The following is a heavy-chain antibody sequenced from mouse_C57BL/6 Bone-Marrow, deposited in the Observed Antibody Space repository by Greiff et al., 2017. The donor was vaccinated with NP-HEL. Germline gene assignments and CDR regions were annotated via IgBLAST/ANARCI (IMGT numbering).Heavy chain of an antibody. D-gene: IGHD1-1*01. J-gene: IGHJ1*03. CDR3: GRYYYGSSPHWYFDV. CDR1: GYTFTGYW. CDR2: ILPGSGST. V-gene: IGHV1-9*01. Sequence: QVQLQQSGAELMKPGASVKLSCKATGYTFTGYWIEWVKQRPGHGLEWIGEILPGSGSTNYNEKFKGKATFTADTSSNTAYMQLSRLTTEDSAIYYWGRYYYGSSPHWYFDVWGTGTTVTVSS.